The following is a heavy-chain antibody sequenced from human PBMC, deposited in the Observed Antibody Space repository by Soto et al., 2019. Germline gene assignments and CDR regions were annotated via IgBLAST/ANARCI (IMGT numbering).Heavy chain of an antibody. CDR1: SGSISSSHW. CDR2: ISHSGTS. CDR3: ARVVLTITRGAFDA. Sequence: QVQLQESGPGLVKPSGTLSLTCAVSSGSISSSHWWTWVRKSPGKGLEYIGEISHSGTSNSNPSLKSRVTLSVDKSKNHFSLTLTSVTAADTAVYYCARVVLTITRGAFDAWGQGTLVIVSS. D-gene: IGHD3-9*01. J-gene: IGHJ3*01. V-gene: IGHV4-4*02.